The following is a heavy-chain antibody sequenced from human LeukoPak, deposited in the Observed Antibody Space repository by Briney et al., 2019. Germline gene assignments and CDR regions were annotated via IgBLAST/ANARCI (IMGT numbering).Heavy chain of an antibody. CDR2: ISSSSSTI. J-gene: IGHJ4*02. V-gene: IGHV3-48*01. Sequence: RPGGSLRLSCAASGFTFSSHSMNWVRQAPGKGLEWVSYISSSSSTIYYADSVKGRFTISRDNAKNSLYPQMNSLRAEDTAVYYCARGAYYYEDWGQGTLVTVSS. CDR3: ARGAYYYED. D-gene: IGHD3-22*01. CDR1: GFTFSSHS.